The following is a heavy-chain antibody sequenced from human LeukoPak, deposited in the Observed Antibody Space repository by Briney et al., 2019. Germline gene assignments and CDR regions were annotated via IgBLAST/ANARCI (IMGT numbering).Heavy chain of an antibody. CDR2: IYSGGST. V-gene: IGHV3-53*01. CDR1: GFTVSSNY. CDR3: AREKGPYYYYMDV. J-gene: IGHJ6*03. Sequence: PGGSLRLSCAASGFTVSSNYMSWVRQAPGKGLEWVSVIYSGGSTYYADSVKGRFTISRDNSENTLYLQMNSLRAEDTAVYYCAREKGPYYYYMDVWGKGTTVTVSS.